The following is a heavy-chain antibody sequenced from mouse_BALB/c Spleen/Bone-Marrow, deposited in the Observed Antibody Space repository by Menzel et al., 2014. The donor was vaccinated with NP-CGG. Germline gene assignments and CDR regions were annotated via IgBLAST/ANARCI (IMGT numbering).Heavy chain of an antibody. Sequence: VKLMESGAELVRPGASVKLSCKALGYTFTDYEMHWVKQTPVHGLGWIGVIHPGSGGTAYNQKFKGKATLTADKSSTTAYMDLSSLTSEDSAVYYCTRDWGLRWGQGTTLTVSS. CDR3: TRDWGLR. V-gene: IGHV1-15*01. D-gene: IGHD3-1*01. CDR1: GYTFTDYE. CDR2: IHPGSGGT. J-gene: IGHJ2*01.